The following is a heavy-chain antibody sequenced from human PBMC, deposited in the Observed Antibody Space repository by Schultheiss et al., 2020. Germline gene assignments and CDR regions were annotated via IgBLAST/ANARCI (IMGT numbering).Heavy chain of an antibody. J-gene: IGHJ5*02. Sequence: GGSLRLSCAASGFTFSSYGMHWVRQAPGKGLEWVAVIWYDGSNKYYADSVKGRFTISRDNSKNTLYLQMNSLRAEDTAVYYCARRIVVVPAAVVGRGWFDPWGQGTLVTVSS. D-gene: IGHD2-2*01. CDR2: IWYDGSNK. V-gene: IGHV3-33*01. CDR3: ARRIVVVPAAVVGRGWFDP. CDR1: GFTFSSYG.